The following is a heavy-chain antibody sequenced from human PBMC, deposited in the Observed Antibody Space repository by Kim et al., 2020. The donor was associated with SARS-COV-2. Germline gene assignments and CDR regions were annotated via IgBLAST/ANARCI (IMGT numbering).Heavy chain of an antibody. CDR2: ISSSGSTI. D-gene: IGHD6-19*01. CDR3: ARDLYPIAVAGTNYYYYYGMDV. Sequence: GGSLRLSCAASGFTFSDYYMSWIRQAPGKGLEWVSHISSSGSTIYYADSVKGRFTISRDNAKNSLYLQMNSLRAEDTAVYYCARDLYPIAVAGTNYYYYYGMDVWGQGTTVTVSS. J-gene: IGHJ6*02. V-gene: IGHV3-11*04. CDR1: GFTFSDYY.